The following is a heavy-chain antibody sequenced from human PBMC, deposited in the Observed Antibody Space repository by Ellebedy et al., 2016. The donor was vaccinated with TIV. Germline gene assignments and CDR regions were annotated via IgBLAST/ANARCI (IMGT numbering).Heavy chain of an antibody. CDR1: AGSLSGYY. J-gene: IGHJ4*02. V-gene: IGHV4-34*01. CDR3: ARGRSMLAPYFDY. D-gene: IGHD2-8*01. CDR2: VRHSGCT. Sequence: MPSETLSLTCGVYAGSLSGYYCSWIRRSPGKGLAWIGEVRHSGCTYYNTSLNSRLTISVDTSKNQSSLKLSSVTATDTAVYSCARGRSMLAPYFDYWGQGTLVTVSS.